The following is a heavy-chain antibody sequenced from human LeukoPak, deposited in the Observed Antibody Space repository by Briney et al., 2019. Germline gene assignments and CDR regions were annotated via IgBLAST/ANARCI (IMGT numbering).Heavy chain of an antibody. V-gene: IGHV4-61*01. Sequence: SETLSLTCIVSGGSVSNGSCYWIWMRHPPGKGLEWIGYIYYSGSTNYNPSLKSRVTISVDTSKNQFSLKLSSVTAADTAVYYCARSYSFDAFDIWGQGTMVTVSS. CDR3: ARSYSFDAFDI. CDR2: IYYSGST. CDR1: GGSVSNGSCY. D-gene: IGHD5-18*01. J-gene: IGHJ3*02.